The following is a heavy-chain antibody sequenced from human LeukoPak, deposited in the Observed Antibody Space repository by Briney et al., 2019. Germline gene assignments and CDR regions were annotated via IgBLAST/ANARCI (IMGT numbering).Heavy chain of an antibody. V-gene: IGHV1-18*01. CDR2: ISVYNGNT. CDR1: VYTFTSYG. Sequence: GASVKVSCKASVYTFTSYGISWVRQAPGQGLEWMGWISVYNGNTNYAPKLPGRVTMTTDTSTSTAYMELRSLRSDDTAVYYCARARGPYSSSWFYWGQGTLVTVSS. CDR3: ARARGPYSSSWFY. D-gene: IGHD6-13*01. J-gene: IGHJ4*02.